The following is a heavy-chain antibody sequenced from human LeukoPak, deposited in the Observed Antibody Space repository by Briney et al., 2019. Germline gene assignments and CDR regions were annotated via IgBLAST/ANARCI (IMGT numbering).Heavy chain of an antibody. J-gene: IGHJ5*02. CDR1: GFTFSNAW. Sequence: PGGSLRLSCAASGFTFSNAWMSWVRQAPGKGLEWVGRIKSKTDGGTTDYAAPVKGRFTISRDDSKNTLYLQMNSLKTEDSAVYYCTTDSNSYVIKGAFDPWGQGTLVTVSS. CDR3: TTDSNSYVIKGAFDP. D-gene: IGHD5-18*01. V-gene: IGHV3-15*01. CDR2: IKSKTDGGTT.